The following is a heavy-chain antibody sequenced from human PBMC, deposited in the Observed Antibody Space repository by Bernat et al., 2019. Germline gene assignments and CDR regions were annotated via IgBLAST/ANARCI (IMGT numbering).Heavy chain of an antibody. CDR1: GYTFTGYY. D-gene: IGHD2-2*01. CDR3: ARGASLNWFDP. J-gene: IGHJ5*02. V-gene: IGHV1-2*02. Sequence: QVQLVQSGAEVKKPGASVKVSCKASGYTFTGYYMHWVRQAPGQGLEWMGWINPNSGGTNYAQKFQGRVTITADESTSTAYMELSSLRSEDTAVYYCARGASLNWFDPWGQGTLVTVSS. CDR2: INPNSGGT.